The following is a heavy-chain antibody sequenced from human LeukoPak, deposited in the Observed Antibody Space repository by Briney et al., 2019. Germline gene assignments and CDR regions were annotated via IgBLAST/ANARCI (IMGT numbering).Heavy chain of an antibody. D-gene: IGHD3-22*01. CDR2: INHSGST. CDR3: AGGFSYYYDSSDYYTGYRTYFDY. CDR1: GGSFSGYY. V-gene: IGHV4-34*01. Sequence: SETLSLTCAVYGGSFSGYYWSWIRQPPGKGLEWIGEINHSGSTNYNPSLKSRVTISVDTSKNQFSLKLSSVTAADTAVYNCAGGFSYYYDSSDYYTGYRTYFDYWGQGTLVTVSS. J-gene: IGHJ4*02.